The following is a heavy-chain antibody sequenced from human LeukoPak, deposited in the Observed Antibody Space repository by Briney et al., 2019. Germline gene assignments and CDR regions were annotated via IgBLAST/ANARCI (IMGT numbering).Heavy chain of an antibody. Sequence: SETLSLTCTVSGGSISSSSYYSGWIRQPPGKGLEWIGSIYYSGSTYYNPSLKSRVTISVDTSKNQFSLKLSSVTAADTAVYYCARPARYCSSTSCYTFDYWGQGTLVTVSS. J-gene: IGHJ4*02. D-gene: IGHD2-2*02. V-gene: IGHV4-39*01. CDR3: ARPARYCSSTSCYTFDY. CDR2: IYYSGST. CDR1: GGSISSSSYY.